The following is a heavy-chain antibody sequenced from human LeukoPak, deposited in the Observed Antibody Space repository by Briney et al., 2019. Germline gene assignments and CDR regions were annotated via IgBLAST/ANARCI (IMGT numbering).Heavy chain of an antibody. Sequence: GGSLRLSCAASGFTFSDYYMSWIRQAPGKGLEWVSYISSSGSTIYYADSVKGRFTISRDNAKNSLYLQMNSLRAEDTAVYYCARATERYYGSGTFYGMDVWGQGTTVTVSS. D-gene: IGHD3-10*01. CDR2: ISSSGSTI. J-gene: IGHJ6*02. CDR3: ARATERYYGSGTFYGMDV. V-gene: IGHV3-11*01. CDR1: GFTFSDYY.